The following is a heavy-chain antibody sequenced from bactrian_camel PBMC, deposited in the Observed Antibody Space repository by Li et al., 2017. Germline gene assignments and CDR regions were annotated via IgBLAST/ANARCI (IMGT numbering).Heavy chain of an antibody. J-gene: IGHJ4*01. CDR2: FDIDGTT. D-gene: IGHD7*01. CDR1: GSTYNNYC. CDR3: VADPSVFPVCQIGVMRMTY. V-gene: IGHV3S26*01. Sequence: QVQLVESGGGSVQPGGSLRLSCTVSGSTYNNYCMGWFRQAPGKEREGVAAFDIDGTTSYANSVKGRFTISRDNAKNTLYLQMDGLKPEDTAMYYCVADPSVFPVCQIGVMRMTYRGQGTQVTVS.